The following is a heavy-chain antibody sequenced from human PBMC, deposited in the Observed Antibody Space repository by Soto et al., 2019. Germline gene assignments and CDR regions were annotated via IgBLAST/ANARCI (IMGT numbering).Heavy chain of an antibody. J-gene: IGHJ5*02. CDR1: GGAISGYY. D-gene: IGHD6-6*01. CDR2: IYSSGST. Sequence: SGTPALTCTVTGGAISGYYWTWMRQSAGGGLEWIGRIYSSGSTNYNPSLKSRVTISLDTSMNHFSLRLSSVTAADTAGYYCASAQLFSDCFDPWGPGTLVT. V-gene: IGHV4-4*07. CDR3: ASAQLFSDCFDP.